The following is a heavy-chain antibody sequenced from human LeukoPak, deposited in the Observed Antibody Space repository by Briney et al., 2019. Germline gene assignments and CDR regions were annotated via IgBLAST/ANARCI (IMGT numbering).Heavy chain of an antibody. CDR2: MNPNSGNT. J-gene: IGHJ4*02. V-gene: IGHV1-8*02. CDR3: ARGRIYGKRVFGY. Sequence: ASVKVSCKASGYTFTGYYMHWVRQAPGQGLEWMGWMNPNSGNTGYAQKFQGRVTMTRNTSISTAYMELSSLRSEDTAVYYCARGRIYGKRVFGYWGQGTLVTVSS. D-gene: IGHD2-21*01. CDR1: GYTFTGYY.